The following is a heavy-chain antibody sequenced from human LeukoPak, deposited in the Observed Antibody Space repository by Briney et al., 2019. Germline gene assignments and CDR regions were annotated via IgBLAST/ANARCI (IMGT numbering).Heavy chain of an antibody. CDR3: ANDYYGWGSYSD. CDR2: ISSSSSTL. Sequence: GGSLRLSCAASGFTFSTYSMNWVRQAPGKGLEWVSYISSSSSTLYYADSVKGRFTISRDNSKNTLYLQMNSLRAEDTAVYYCANDYYGWGSYSDWGQGTLVTVSS. D-gene: IGHD3-10*01. V-gene: IGHV3-48*01. CDR1: GFTFSTYS. J-gene: IGHJ4*02.